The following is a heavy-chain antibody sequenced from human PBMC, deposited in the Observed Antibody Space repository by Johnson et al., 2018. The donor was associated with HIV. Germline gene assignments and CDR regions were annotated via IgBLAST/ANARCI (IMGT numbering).Heavy chain of an antibody. J-gene: IGHJ3*02. CDR1: GFTFDDYG. CDR2: INWNGGST. V-gene: IGHV3-20*04. Sequence: VQLVESGGGVVRPGGSLRLSCAASGFTFDDYGMSWVRQAPGKGLEWVSGINWNGGSTGYADSVKGRFTISRDNSKNSLFLQMNSLRPEDTAVYYCAKDGGSYGGAFDIWGQGTMVAVSS. D-gene: IGHD1-26*01. CDR3: AKDGGSYGGAFDI.